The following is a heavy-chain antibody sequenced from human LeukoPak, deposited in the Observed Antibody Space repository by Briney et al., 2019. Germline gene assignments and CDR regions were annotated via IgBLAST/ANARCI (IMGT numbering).Heavy chain of an antibody. V-gene: IGHV4-59*08. Sequence: SETLPLTCIVSGGSVTTYYWTWIRQPPGKGLEWIGYVYYSGSTNYNPSLKSRVTISVDIPKNRVSLRLSSVTAADTAVYYCARTPDYCTSTACYADYYYGMDVWGPGATVTVSS. J-gene: IGHJ6*02. CDR1: GGSVTTYY. D-gene: IGHD2-2*01. CDR2: VYYSGST. CDR3: ARTPDYCTSTACYADYYYGMDV.